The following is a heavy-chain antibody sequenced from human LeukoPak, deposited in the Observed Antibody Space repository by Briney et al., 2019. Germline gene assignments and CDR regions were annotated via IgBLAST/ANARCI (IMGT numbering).Heavy chain of an antibody. D-gene: IGHD2-21*01. Sequence: PGGSLRLSCTASGFTFSDYWMTWVRQAPGKGPEWVANIKQDGSDKYYVDSVKGRFTISRDNSKNTLYLQMNSLRAEDTAVYYCARDLLAYCGGDCSMGFDYWGQGTLVTVSS. CDR3: ARDLLAYCGGDCSMGFDY. CDR1: GFTFSDYW. V-gene: IGHV3-7*01. CDR2: IKQDGSDK. J-gene: IGHJ4*02.